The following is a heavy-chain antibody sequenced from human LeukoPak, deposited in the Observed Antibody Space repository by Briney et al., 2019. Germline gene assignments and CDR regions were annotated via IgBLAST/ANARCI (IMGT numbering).Heavy chain of an antibody. Sequence: SETLSLTCTVSGDSLSSGDYYWGWIRQSPGKGLTWIGSIYYSGSTLYNASFESRVTMSVDTSKNQFSLKLSSVTAADTAVYYCARDRDEYYYGSGYYYYMDVWGKGTTVTVSS. CDR2: IYYSGST. D-gene: IGHD3-10*01. J-gene: IGHJ6*03. CDR1: GDSLSSGDYY. V-gene: IGHV4-39*02. CDR3: ARDRDEYYYGSGYYYYMDV.